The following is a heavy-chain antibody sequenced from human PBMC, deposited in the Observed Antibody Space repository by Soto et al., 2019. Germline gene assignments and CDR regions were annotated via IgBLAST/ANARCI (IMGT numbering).Heavy chain of an antibody. D-gene: IGHD3-9*01. CDR2: INDRGSI. J-gene: IGHJ2*01. CDR1: GGSFSGYY. V-gene: IGHV4-34*01. CDR3: ARESHDILTGPPWVWYFEL. Sequence: QVQLQQWGAGPLRPLETLSLTCGGSGGSFSGYYWAWIRQSPGKGLEWIGEINDRGSINYNPSPTTRGRISVHTTKKHYSLHLRSVPGADTAVYYCARESHDILTGPPWVWYFELWGRGTLVTVSS.